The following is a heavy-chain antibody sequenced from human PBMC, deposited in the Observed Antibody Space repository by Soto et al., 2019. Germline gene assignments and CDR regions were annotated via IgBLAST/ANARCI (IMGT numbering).Heavy chain of an antibody. V-gene: IGHV3-23*01. CDR1: GFTFSNYA. Sequence: PGGSLRLSCAASGFTFSNYAMSWVRQAPGKGLEWVSLISGTAGTTYYADSVKGRFTISRDNSRNTLYLQMNSLRAEDTAVYYCARGEVQVARYYHYGMAFWGQGSTVTVSS. J-gene: IGHJ6*02. CDR2: ISGTAGTT. CDR3: ARGEVQVARYYHYGMAF. D-gene: IGHD1-26*01.